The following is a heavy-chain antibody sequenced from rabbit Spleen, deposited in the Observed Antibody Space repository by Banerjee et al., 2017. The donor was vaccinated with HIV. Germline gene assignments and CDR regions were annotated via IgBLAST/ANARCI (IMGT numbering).Heavy chain of an antibody. CDR3: ARGDSVDAGYGLAL. V-gene: IGHV1S40*01. CDR2: IDVGSSGTT. CDR1: GFSFSRNYW. J-gene: IGHJ4*01. Sequence: QSLEESGGDLVKPGASLTLTCTASGFSFSRNYWICWVRQAPGKGLEWIACIDVGSSGTTYYASWAKGRFTISKTSSTTVTLQMTSLTAADTATYFCARGDSVDAGYGLALWGPGTLVTVS. D-gene: IGHD4-2*01.